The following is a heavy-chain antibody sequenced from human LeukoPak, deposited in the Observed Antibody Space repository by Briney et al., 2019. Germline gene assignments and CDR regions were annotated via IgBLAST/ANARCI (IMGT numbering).Heavy chain of an antibody. D-gene: IGHD3-3*01. CDR2: IYYSGST. V-gene: IGHV4-59*01. CDR3: ARAMVSYYDFWSGYSNWFDP. CDR1: GGSFSGYY. J-gene: IGHJ5*02. Sequence: PSETLSLTCAVYGGSFSGYYWSWIRQPPGKGLEWIGYIYYSGSTNYNPSLKSRVTISVDTSKNQFSLKLSSVTAADTAVYYCARAMVSYYDFWSGYSNWFDPWGQGTLVTVSS.